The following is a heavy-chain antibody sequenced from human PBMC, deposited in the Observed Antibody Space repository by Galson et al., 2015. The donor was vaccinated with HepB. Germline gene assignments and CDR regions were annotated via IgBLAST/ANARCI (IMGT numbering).Heavy chain of an antibody. J-gene: IGHJ4*02. V-gene: IGHV3-64D*08. CDR3: VKVGYRSSLSCYSYLDS. CDR2: IGRSGFNI. CDR1: GFTFSSSP. Sequence: SLRLSCAASGFTFSSSPMYWVRQAPGKGLESISVIGRSGFNIFYADSVKGRFTISRDNSKNTLYLQMNTLRPEDTAVYYCVKVGYRSSLSCYSYLDSWGQGTLVTVSS. D-gene: IGHD2-2*01.